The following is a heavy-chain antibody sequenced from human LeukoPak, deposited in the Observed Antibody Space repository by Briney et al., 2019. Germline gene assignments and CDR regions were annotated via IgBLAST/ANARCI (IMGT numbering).Heavy chain of an antibody. CDR2: ISYDGSNK. J-gene: IGHJ6*03. V-gene: IGHV3-30*03. D-gene: IGHD1-26*01. CDR3: ARVRGSYRDYYMDV. Sequence: GGSLRLSCAASGFTFSSYGMHWVRQAPGKGLEWVAVISYDGSNKYYADSVKGRFTISRDNSKNTLYLQMNSLRAEDTAVYYCARVRGSYRDYYMDVWGKGTTVTVSS. CDR1: GFTFSSYG.